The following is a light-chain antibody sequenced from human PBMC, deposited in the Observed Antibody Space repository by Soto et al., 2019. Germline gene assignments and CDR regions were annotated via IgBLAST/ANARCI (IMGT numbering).Light chain of an antibody. CDR3: QQYGISPPIT. Sequence: EIVMTQSPATLSVSPGERATLSCRSSQSVSSNLAWYQQKPGQAPRLLIYGASTRATGIPARFSGSGSGTDFTLTISRLEPEDFAVYYCQQYGISPPITFGQGTRLEIK. CDR1: QSVSSN. J-gene: IGKJ5*01. CDR2: GAS. V-gene: IGKV3-15*01.